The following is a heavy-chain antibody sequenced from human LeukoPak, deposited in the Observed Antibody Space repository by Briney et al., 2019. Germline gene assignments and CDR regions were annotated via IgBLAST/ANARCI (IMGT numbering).Heavy chain of an antibody. D-gene: IGHD1-26*01. J-gene: IGHJ6*03. V-gene: IGHV1-8*03. CDR2: MNPNSGNT. Sequence: GASVKVSCKASGYTFTSYDINWVRQATGQGLEWMVWMNPNSGNTGYAQKFQGRVTITRNTSISTAYMELSSLRSEDTAVYYCARGVYSGSYVYYYYMDVWGKGTTVTVSS. CDR3: ARGVYSGSYVYYYYMDV. CDR1: GYTFTSYD.